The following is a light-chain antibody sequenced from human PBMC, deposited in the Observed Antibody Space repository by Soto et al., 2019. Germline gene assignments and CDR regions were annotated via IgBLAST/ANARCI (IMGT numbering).Light chain of an antibody. CDR1: QSVRSY. CDR3: QQRSNWLT. V-gene: IGKV3-11*01. Sequence: EIVLTQSPATLSLSPGEGATLSSRAGQSVRSYLAWYQQKPGQAPRLLIYDASNRATGIPARFSGSGSGTDFTLTISSLEPEDFAVYYCQQRSNWLTFGGGTKVEIK. J-gene: IGKJ4*01. CDR2: DAS.